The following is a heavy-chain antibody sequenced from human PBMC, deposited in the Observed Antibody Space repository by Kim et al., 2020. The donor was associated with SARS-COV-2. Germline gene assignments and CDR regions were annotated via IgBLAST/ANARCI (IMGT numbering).Heavy chain of an antibody. V-gene: IGHV4-31*02. CDR2: T. J-gene: IGHJ4*02. Sequence: TYYNPSLKSRVTISVDTSKNQFSRKLSSVTAADTAVYYCAREGGFDSPTGWGQGTLVTVSS. D-gene: IGHD3-16*01. CDR3: AREGGFDSPTG.